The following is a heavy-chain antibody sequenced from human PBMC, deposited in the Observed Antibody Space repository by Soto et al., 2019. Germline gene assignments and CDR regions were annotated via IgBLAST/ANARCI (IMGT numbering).Heavy chain of an antibody. V-gene: IGHV1-69*01. CDR3: ARGSPTTVTTWFDP. CDR2: IIPVFGKT. J-gene: IGHJ5*02. D-gene: IGHD4-17*01. CDR1: GGTFSNFA. Sequence: QLQLVQSGAEVKKPGSSVKVSRKASGGTFSNFAINWVRQAPGQGLEWMGGIIPVFGKTKYAQKFQGRVQFTADESTSTAYMEVNSLTSEDTAVYYCARGSPTTVTTWFDPWGQGTLVTVSS.